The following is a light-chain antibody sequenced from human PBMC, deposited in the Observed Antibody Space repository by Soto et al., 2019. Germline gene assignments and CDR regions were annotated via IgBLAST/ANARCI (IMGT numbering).Light chain of an antibody. CDR1: QTVSSSF. CDR3: QQYGSSPGT. V-gene: IGKV3-20*01. CDR2: GAS. Sequence: EIVLTQSPGTLSLSPGEGATLSCRASQTVSSSFLAWYQQKAGQAPRLLIYGASSRATGIPDRFSGSGSGTDFPLTITRLETEDFAVYYCQQYGSSPGTFGQGTKVEIK. J-gene: IGKJ1*01.